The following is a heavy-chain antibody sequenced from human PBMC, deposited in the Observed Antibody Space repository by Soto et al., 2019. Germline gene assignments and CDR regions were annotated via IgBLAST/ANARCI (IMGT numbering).Heavy chain of an antibody. CDR3: ARGQAIVSAGWFDP. J-gene: IGHJ5*02. CDR2: INHSGST. Sequence: SETLSLTCAVYGGSFSCYYWSWIRQPPGKGLEWIGEINHSGSTNYNPSLKSRVTISVDTSKNQFSLKLSSVTAADTAVYYCARGQAIVSAGWFDPWGQGTSVTVSS. D-gene: IGHD6-19*01. CDR1: GGSFSCYY. V-gene: IGHV4-34*01.